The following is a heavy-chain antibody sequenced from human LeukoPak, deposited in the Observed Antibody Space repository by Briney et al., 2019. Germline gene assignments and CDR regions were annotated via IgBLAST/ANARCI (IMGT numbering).Heavy chain of an antibody. CDR1: GGSFSDYY. CDR3: ARGGYCSGGRCYRAENFYYYMDV. V-gene: IGHV4-34*01. J-gene: IGHJ6*03. Sequence: PSETLSLTCAVYGGSFSDYYCNWIRQPPGKGREWIGDINHSGSTNYNPSLKSRVTISVDTSKNQFSLKLSSVTAADTAVYYCARGGYCSGGRCYRAENFYYYMDVWGKGTTVTVSS. CDR2: INHSGST. D-gene: IGHD2-15*01.